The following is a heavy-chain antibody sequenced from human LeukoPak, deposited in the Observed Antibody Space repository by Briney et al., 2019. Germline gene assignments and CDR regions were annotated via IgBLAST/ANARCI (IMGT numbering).Heavy chain of an antibody. V-gene: IGHV4-38-2*02. Sequence: SETLFLTCAVSGYSISSGYYWGWIRPPPGKGLEWIGSIYHSGSTYYNPSLKSRVTISVDTSKNQFSLKLSSVTAADTAVYYCARDPSNWNDRDFDYWGQGTLVTVSS. CDR2: IYHSGST. D-gene: IGHD1-1*01. CDR1: GYSISSGYY. CDR3: ARDPSNWNDRDFDY. J-gene: IGHJ4*02.